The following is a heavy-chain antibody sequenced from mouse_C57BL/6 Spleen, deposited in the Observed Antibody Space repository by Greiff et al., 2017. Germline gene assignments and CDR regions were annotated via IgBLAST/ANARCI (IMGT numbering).Heavy chain of an antibody. D-gene: IGHD2-4*01. CDR2: IAPSDSYT. V-gene: IGHV1-50*01. CDR3: ARRDDDEGFAY. J-gene: IGHJ3*01. CDR1: GYTFTSYW. Sequence: QVQLQQPGAELVKPGASVKLSCKASGYTFTSYWMQWVKQRPGQGLEWIGEIAPSDSYTNYNQKFKGKATLTVDTSSSTAYMQLSSLTSEDSAVYYWARRDDDEGFAYWGQGTLVTVSA.